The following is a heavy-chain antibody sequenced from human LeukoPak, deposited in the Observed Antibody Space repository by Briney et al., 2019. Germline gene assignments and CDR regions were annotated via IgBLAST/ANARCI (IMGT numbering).Heavy chain of an antibody. CDR1: GYTFTSYG. J-gene: IGHJ4*02. Sequence: ASVKVSCKASGYTFTSYGISWVRQAPGQGLEWMGWISAYNGNTNYAPKLQGRVTMTTDTSTSTAYMELRSLGSDDTAVYYCARDPLAYCAGDCYHRFFDYWGQGTLVTVSS. D-gene: IGHD2-21*02. CDR2: ISAYNGNT. CDR3: ARDPLAYCAGDCYHRFFDY. V-gene: IGHV1-18*01.